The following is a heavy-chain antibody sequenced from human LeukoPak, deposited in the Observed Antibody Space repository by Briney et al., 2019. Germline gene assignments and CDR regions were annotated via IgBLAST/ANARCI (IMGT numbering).Heavy chain of an antibody. CDR2: IYYSGST. V-gene: IGHV4-59*08. CDR1: GGSISSYY. J-gene: IGHJ6*02. CDR3: ARSYYYGMDV. Sequence: SETLSLTCTVSGGSISSYYWSWIRQPPGKGLEWIGYIYYSGSTNYNPSLKSRVTISVDTSKNQFSLKLSSVTAAGTAVYYCARSYYYGMDVWGQGTTVTVSS.